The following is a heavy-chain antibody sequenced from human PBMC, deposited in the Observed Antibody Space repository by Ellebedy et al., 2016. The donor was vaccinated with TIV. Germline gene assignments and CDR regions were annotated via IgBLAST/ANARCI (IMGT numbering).Heavy chain of an antibody. V-gene: IGHV4-59*12. CDR3: AREGRYGELYYFDY. D-gene: IGHD4-17*01. Sequence: SETLSLXXTVSGGSISSYYWSWIRQPPGKGLEWIGYIYYSGSTNYNPSLKSRVTISVDTSKNQFSLKLSSVTAADTAVYYCAREGRYGELYYFDYWGQGTLVTVSS. CDR2: IYYSGST. CDR1: GGSISSYY. J-gene: IGHJ4*02.